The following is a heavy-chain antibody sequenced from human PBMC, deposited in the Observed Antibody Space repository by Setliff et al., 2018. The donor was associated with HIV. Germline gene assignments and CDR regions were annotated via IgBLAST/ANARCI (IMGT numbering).Heavy chain of an antibody. D-gene: IGHD6-19*01. J-gene: IGHJ5*02. CDR3: AKAIPGPAINSGRIKNWFDP. CDR2: IYISGST. CDR1: GGSISSYY. V-gene: IGHV4-4*07. Sequence: SETLSLTCTVSGGSISSYYWSWIRQPAGKGLEWIGHIYISGSTNYNPSFNSRVTMSVDTSKNQFSLRLTSVTAADTAVYYCAKAIPGPAINSGRIKNWFDPWGEGTLVTVSS.